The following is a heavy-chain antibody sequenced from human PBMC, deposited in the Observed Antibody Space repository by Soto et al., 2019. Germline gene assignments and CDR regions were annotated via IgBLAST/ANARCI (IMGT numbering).Heavy chain of an antibody. J-gene: IGHJ6*02. CDR2: ISYDGNTK. CDR3: ARPGSGYDVLTGRYFYYYHTVDV. Sequence: GGSLRLSCAASGFIFSTYAMHWVRQPPGKGLEWVAVISYDGNTKDYADSVKGRFSISRDNSKSTVYLQMSSLRTEDTAVYYCARPGSGYDVLTGRYFYYYHTVDVWGQGTTVTVSS. CDR1: GFIFSTYA. D-gene: IGHD3-9*01. V-gene: IGHV3-30-3*01.